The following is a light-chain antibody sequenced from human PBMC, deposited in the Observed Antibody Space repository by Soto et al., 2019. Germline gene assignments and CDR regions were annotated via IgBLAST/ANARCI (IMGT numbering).Light chain of an antibody. CDR3: KQENISPLT. CDR1: QGISNW. V-gene: IGKV1-12*01. Sequence: DIQMTQSPSSVSASVGDRVSITCRASQGISNWLAWYQQKPGRAPKLLIYTGSSLQSGVPSRFSGRGSGTDFPPTISSLQPKVVATYYGKQENISPLTFGGGTRVENK. J-gene: IGKJ4*01. CDR2: TGS.